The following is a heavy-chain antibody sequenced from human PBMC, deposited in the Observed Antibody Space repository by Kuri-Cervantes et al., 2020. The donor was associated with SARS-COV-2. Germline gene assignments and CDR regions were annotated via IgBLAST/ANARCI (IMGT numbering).Heavy chain of an antibody. CDR2: INHSGST. V-gene: IGHV4-34*01. D-gene: IGHD3-3*01. CDR3: ARYNLYYDFWSGYYDPRWFDP. CDR1: GGSFSGYY. J-gene: IGHJ5*02. Sequence: SETLSLTCAVYGGSFSGYYWSWICQPPGKGLEWIGEINHSGSTNYNPSLKSRVTISVDTSKNQFSLKLSSVTAADTAVYYCARYNLYYDFWSGYYDPRWFDPWGQGTLVTFSS.